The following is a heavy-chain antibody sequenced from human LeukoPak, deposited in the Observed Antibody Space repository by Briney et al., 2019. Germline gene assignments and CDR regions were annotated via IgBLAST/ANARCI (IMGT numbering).Heavy chain of an antibody. Sequence: GGSLRLSCAASGFTFSNAWMIWVRQAPGRGLEWVGRIKSKTDGGTTDYAAPVKGRFTISRDDSKNTLYLQMNSLKTEDTAVYYCTTRHYNILTGVDYWGQGTLVTVSS. D-gene: IGHD3-9*01. J-gene: IGHJ4*02. V-gene: IGHV3-15*01. CDR1: GFTFSNAW. CDR3: TTRHYNILTGVDY. CDR2: IKSKTDGGTT.